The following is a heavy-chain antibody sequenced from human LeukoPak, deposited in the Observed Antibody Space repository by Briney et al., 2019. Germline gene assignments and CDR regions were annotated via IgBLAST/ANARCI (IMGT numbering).Heavy chain of an antibody. Sequence: SQTLSLTCTVSGGSISSGSYYWSWIRQPAGKGLEWIGRIYTSGSTNYNPSLKSRVTISVDTSKNQFSLKLSSVTAADTAVYCCARYGYYYDSSGYYQQYFDYWGQGTLVTVSS. J-gene: IGHJ4*02. CDR3: ARYGYYYDSSGYYQQYFDY. CDR1: GGSISSGSYY. CDR2: IYTSGST. V-gene: IGHV4-61*02. D-gene: IGHD3-22*01.